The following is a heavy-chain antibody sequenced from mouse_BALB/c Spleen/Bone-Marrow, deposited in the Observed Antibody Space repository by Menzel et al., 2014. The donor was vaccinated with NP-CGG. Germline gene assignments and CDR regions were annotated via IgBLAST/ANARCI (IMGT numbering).Heavy chain of an antibody. CDR1: GFTFSSYG. Sequence: EVHLVESGGDLVKPGGSPKLSCAASGFTFSSYGMSWVRQTPDKRLEWVATISSGGSYTYYPDSMKGRFTISRDNAKNTLYLQMSSLKSEDTAMYYCARRGNWDGRDAMDYWGQGTSVTVSS. D-gene: IGHD4-1*01. CDR3: ARRGNWDGRDAMDY. CDR2: ISSGGSYT. J-gene: IGHJ4*01. V-gene: IGHV5-6*01.